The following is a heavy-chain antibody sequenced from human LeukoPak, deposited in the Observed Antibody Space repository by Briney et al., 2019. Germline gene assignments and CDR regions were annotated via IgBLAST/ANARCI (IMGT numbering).Heavy chain of an antibody. CDR1: GYTFTGYY. CDR2: INPNSGGT. Sequence: ASVKVSCKASGYTFTGYYMHWVRQAPGQGLEWMGRINPNSGGTNYAQRFQGRVTMIRDTSISTAYMNLSRLRSDDTAVYYCARDWRGYNYGQDYWGQGTLVTVSS. V-gene: IGHV1-2*06. D-gene: IGHD5-18*01. J-gene: IGHJ4*02. CDR3: ARDWRGYNYGQDY.